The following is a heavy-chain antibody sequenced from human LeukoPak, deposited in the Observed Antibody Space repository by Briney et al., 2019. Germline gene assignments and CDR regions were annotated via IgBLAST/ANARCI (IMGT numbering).Heavy chain of an antibody. J-gene: IGHJ3*02. CDR3: ARDPPRVVPATTAFDI. V-gene: IGHV3-21*01. CDR1: GFTFSSYS. Sequence: GGSRRLSGAASGFTFSSYSMNWVGQAPGKGLEWVSSISSSSSYTYYADSVKGRFTISRDNAKNSLYLQMNSLRAEDTAVYYCARDPPRVVPATTAFDIWGQGTMVTVSS. D-gene: IGHD2-2*01. CDR2: ISSSSSYT.